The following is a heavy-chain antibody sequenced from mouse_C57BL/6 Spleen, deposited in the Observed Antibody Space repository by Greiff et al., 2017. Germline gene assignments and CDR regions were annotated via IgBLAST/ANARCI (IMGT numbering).Heavy chain of an antibody. CDR1: GYSFTSYY. V-gene: IGHV1-66*01. CDR3: ARSEQLRLRGFDY. D-gene: IGHD3-1*01. Sequence: QVQLQQSGPELVKPGASVKISCKASGYSFTSYYIHWVKQRPGQGLEWIGWIYPGSGNTQYNEKFKWKATLTADTSSSTAYMQISSLTSEDSAVYYCARSEQLRLRGFDYWGQGTTLTVSS. J-gene: IGHJ2*01. CDR2: IYPGSGNT.